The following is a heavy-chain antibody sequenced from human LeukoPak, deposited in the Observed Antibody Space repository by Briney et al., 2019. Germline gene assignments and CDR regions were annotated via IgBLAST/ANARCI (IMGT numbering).Heavy chain of an antibody. D-gene: IGHD4-17*01. CDR2: INPSGGST. J-gene: IGHJ5*02. Sequence: GASVKVSCKASGYTFTSYYMHWVRQAPGQGLEWMGIINPSGGSTSYAQKFQGRVTMTRDMSTSTVYMELSSLRSEDTAVYYCARVHSPADYVSWFDPWGQGTLVTVSS. V-gene: IGHV1-46*01. CDR1: GYTFTSYY. CDR3: ARVHSPADYVSWFDP.